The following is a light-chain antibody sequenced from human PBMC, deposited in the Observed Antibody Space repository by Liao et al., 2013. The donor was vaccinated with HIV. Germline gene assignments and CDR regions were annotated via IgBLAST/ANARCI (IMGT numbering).Light chain of an antibody. Sequence: SYELTQPPSVSVSLGQMARITCSGEALPKKYAYWYQQKPGQFPVLVIYKDSERPSGIPERFSGSSSGTIVTLTISGVQAEDEADYYCQSADSSGTYPVVFGGGTKLTVL. CDR2: KDS. V-gene: IGLV3-16*01. CDR3: QSADSSGTYPVV. J-gene: IGLJ2*01. CDR1: ALPKKY.